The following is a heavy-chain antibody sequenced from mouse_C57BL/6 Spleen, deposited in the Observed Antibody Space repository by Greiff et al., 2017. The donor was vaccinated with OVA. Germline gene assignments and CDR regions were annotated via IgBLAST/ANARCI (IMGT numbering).Heavy chain of an antibody. CDR2: IWSGGST. J-gene: IGHJ4*01. V-gene: IGHV2-2*01. CDR3: ARNNEDYAMDY. Sequence: VMLVESGPGLVQPSQCLSITCTVSGFSFTSYGVHWVRQSPGQGLEWLGVIWSGGSTDYNAAFISRRSISKDNSKSQVFFKINSLQADDTAIYYCARNNEDYAMDYWGQGTSVTVSS. CDR1: GFSFTSYG.